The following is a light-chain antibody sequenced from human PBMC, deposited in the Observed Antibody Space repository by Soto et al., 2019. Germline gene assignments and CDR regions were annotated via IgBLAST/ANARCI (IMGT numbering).Light chain of an antibody. CDR2: GAS. J-gene: IGKJ4*01. CDR1: QSVSSSY. V-gene: IGKV3-20*01. Sequence: DIVMTQSPATLSLSTGDRATLSCRASQSVSSSYLAWYQQKPGQAPRLLFYGASTRPAGIPDRFSGSGSGTDFPLTISMQAHEDFADYCSQQDDCPGTFGEGTKVDI. CDR3: QQDDCPGT.